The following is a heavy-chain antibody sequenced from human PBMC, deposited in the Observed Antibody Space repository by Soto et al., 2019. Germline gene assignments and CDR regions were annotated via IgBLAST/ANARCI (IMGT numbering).Heavy chain of an antibody. V-gene: IGHV1-18*04. J-gene: IGHJ4*02. CDR3: ARWGHGLAVAAYFVY. CDR1: GYTFTSYG. D-gene: IGHD6-19*01. CDR2: ISAYNGNT. Sequence: QVQLVQSGAEVKKPGASVRVSCKASGYTFTSYGISWVRQAPGQGLEWMGWISAYNGNTNYAQKLQGRVTMTTDTSTGTAYVEMRRLRCGDPDVYYCARWGHGLAVAAYFVYWGQGGLVTVSS.